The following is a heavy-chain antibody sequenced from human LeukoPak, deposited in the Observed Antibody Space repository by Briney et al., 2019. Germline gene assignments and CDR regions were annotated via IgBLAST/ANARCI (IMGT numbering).Heavy chain of an antibody. J-gene: IGHJ3*02. CDR1: GFTFSSYE. V-gene: IGHV3-48*03. CDR3: AKDPNYDSSGYYPI. Sequence: PGGSLRLSCAASGFTFSSYEMNWVRQAPGKGLEWVSYISSSGSTIYYADSVKGRFTISRDNAKNSLYLQMNSLRAEDTAVYYCAKDPNYDSSGYYPIWGQGTMVTVSS. D-gene: IGHD3-22*01. CDR2: ISSSGSTI.